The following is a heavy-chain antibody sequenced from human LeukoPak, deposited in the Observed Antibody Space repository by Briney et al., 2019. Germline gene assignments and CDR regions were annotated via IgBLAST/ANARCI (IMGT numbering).Heavy chain of an antibody. V-gene: IGHV3-48*01. J-gene: IGHJ4*02. CDR3: ARDQGDDGMAY. CDR1: GFTFSSYS. D-gene: IGHD3-16*01. CDR2: ISSSSSTI. Sequence: GSLRLSCAASGFTFSSYSMNWVRQAPGKGLEWVSYISSSSSTIYYADSVKGRFTISRDNAKNSLYLQMNSLRAEDTAVYYCARDQGDDGMAYWGQGTLVTVSS.